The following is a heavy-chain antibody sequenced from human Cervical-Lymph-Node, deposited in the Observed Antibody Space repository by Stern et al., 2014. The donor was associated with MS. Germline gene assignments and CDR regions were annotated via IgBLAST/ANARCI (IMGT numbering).Heavy chain of an antibody. CDR3: VRDQAGVAVY. Sequence: QVQLGQSGAEVKKPGSSMKVSCKASTDTFSNIDISWVRQAPGQGLEWVGGIIPFFGTANYARKVQDRLRVTTDVSKSTVTMAVSSLRSEDTAVYYCVRDQAGVAVYWGQGSLVTVSS. V-gene: IGHV1-69*01. CDR2: IIPFFGTA. CDR1: TDTFSNID. D-gene: IGHD6-19*01. J-gene: IGHJ4*02.